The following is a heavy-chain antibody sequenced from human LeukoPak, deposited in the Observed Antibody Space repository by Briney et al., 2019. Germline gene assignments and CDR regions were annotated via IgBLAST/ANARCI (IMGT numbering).Heavy chain of an antibody. CDR2: ISSSSTYI. CDR1: GFTFSIYS. V-gene: IGHV3-21*01. CDR3: AREMVTTFAFDI. D-gene: IGHD4-17*01. J-gene: IGHJ3*02. Sequence: GGSLRRSCAASGFTFSIYSMNWVRQAPGKGLEWVSSISSSSTYIYYADSVKGRFTISRDNAKNSLYLQMNSLRAEDTAVYYCAREMVTTFAFDIWGQGTMVTVSS.